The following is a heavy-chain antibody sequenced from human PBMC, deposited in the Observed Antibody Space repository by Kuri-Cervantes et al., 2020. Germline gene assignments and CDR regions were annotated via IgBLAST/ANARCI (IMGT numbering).Heavy chain of an antibody. CDR3: ARDRFYFYDSSGYYGDAFDF. CDR2: ISGSGGST. CDR1: GFTFSSYG. V-gene: IGHV3-23*01. D-gene: IGHD3-22*01. J-gene: IGHJ3*01. Sequence: GGSLRLSCAASGFTFSSYGMHWVRQAPGKGLEWVSTISGSGGSTYYADSVKGRFTISRDNSKNTLYLQMKSLRAEDTAVYYCARDRFYFYDSSGYYGDAFDFWGQGTAVTVSS.